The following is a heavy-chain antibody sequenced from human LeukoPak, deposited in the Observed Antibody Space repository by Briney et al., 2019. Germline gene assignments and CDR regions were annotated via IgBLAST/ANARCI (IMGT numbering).Heavy chain of an antibody. D-gene: IGHD3-3*01. J-gene: IGHJ4*02. Sequence: GGSLRLSCAASGFTFSSYWMSWVRQAPGKGLEWVANIKQDGSEKCYVDSVKGRFTISRDNAKNSLYLQMNSLRAEDTAVYYCARYYDFWSGYGFDYWGQGTLVNVSS. CDR2: IKQDGSEK. CDR3: ARYYDFWSGYGFDY. CDR1: GFTFSSYW. V-gene: IGHV3-7*01.